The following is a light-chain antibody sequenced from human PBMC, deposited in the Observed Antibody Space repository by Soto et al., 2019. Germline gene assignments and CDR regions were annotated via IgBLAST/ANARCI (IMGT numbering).Light chain of an antibody. CDR1: QGIGVY. CDR3: QKYNNAPLS. CDR2: AAS. Sequence: DIQMTQSPSSLSASFGDRVTITCRASQGIGVYLAWFQQKPGNAPKLLIYAASTLQSGVPSRFSGSGSGTDFTLTISGLQPEDVATYYCQKYNNAPLSFGGGTKVDIK. V-gene: IGKV1-27*01. J-gene: IGKJ4*01.